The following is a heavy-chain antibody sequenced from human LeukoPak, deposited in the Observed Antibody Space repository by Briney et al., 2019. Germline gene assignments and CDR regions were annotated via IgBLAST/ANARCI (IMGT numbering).Heavy chain of an antibody. J-gene: IGHJ4*02. CDR2: ISGSGGST. CDR1: GFTFSSYA. Sequence: GGALRLSCAASGFTFSSYAMSWVRQAPWKGREWVSAISGSGGSTYYAHSVKGWFTIYRDNSKNTLYLQMNSLGAEETAVYYCAKPGGSNFDYWGQGNPVTASS. V-gene: IGHV3-23*01. CDR3: AKPGGSNFDY. D-gene: IGHD2-15*01.